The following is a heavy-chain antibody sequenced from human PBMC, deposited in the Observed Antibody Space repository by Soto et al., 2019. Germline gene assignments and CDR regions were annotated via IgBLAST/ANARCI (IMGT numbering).Heavy chain of an antibody. J-gene: IGHJ6*03. V-gene: IGHV3-23*01. CDR3: AKHGCSSTSCFYYYYYMDV. Sequence: GSLRLSCAASGFTFSSYAMSWVRQAPGKGLEWVSAISGSGGSTYYADSVKGRFTISRDNSKNTLYLQMNSLRAEDTAVYYCAKHGCSSTSCFYYYYYMDVWGKGTTVTVSS. CDR2: ISGSGGST. CDR1: GFTFSSYA. D-gene: IGHD2-2*01.